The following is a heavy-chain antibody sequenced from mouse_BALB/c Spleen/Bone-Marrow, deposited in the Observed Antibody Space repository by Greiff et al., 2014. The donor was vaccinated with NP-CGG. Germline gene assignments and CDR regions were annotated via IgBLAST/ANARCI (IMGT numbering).Heavy chain of an antibody. J-gene: IGHJ4*01. V-gene: IGHV1-7*01. Sequence: VQLQQSGAELAKPGASVKMSCKASGYTFTNYWMYWVKQRPGQGLEWIGYIKVSTGYTEYNQKFKDKATLTADKSSSTAYMQLSSLTSEDSAVYYCARDYYYAMDDWGQGTSVTVSS. D-gene: IGHD2-4*01. CDR1: GYTFTNYW. CDR2: IKVSTGYT. CDR3: ARDYYYAMDD.